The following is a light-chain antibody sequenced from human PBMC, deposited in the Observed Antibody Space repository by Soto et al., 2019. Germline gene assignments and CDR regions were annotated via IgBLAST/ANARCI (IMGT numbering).Light chain of an antibody. CDR1: CSDVGGYNY. J-gene: IGLJ2*01. V-gene: IGLV2-8*01. CDR3: SSYAGSNNLYVV. CDR2: EVS. Sequence: QSALTQPPSASGSHGQSVTISCTGTCSDVGGYNYVSWYQQHPGKAPKLMIYEVSKRPSGVPDRFSGSKSGNTASLTVSGLQAEDEADYYCSSYAGSNNLYVVFGGGTKLTVL.